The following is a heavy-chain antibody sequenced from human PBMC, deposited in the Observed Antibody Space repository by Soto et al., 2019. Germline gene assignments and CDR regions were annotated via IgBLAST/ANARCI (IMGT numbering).Heavy chain of an antibody. J-gene: IGHJ4*02. Sequence: EVQLVESGGGLVQPGGSLRLSCAGSGITLSDQYMDWVRQAPGKGLEWVGRTRNKANSYTTEYAPSVKGRFTISRDDSLNSLYLQMNSLTTEDTAMYYCARDWSHCSGGNCYSRFDYWGQGTLVTVFS. V-gene: IGHV3-72*01. D-gene: IGHD2-15*01. CDR2: TRNKANSYTT. CDR3: ARDWSHCSGGNCYSRFDY. CDR1: GITLSDQY.